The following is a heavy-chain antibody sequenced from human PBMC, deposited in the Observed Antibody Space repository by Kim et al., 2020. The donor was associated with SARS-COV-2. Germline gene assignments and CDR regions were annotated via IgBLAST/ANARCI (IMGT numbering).Heavy chain of an antibody. CDR2: IYPGDSDT. CDR3: ARHIVVVTAREYYFDY. J-gene: IGHJ4*02. Sequence: GESLKISCKGSGYSFTSYWIGWVRQMPGKGLEWMGIIYPGDSDTRYSPSFQGQVTISADKSISTAYLQWSSLKASDTAMYYCARHIVVVTAREYYFDYWGQGTLVTVSS. D-gene: IGHD2-21*02. V-gene: IGHV5-51*01. CDR1: GYSFTSYW.